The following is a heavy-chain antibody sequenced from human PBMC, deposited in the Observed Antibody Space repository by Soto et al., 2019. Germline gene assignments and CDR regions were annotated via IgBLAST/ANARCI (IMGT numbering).Heavy chain of an antibody. J-gene: IGHJ4*02. Sequence: PGGSLRLSCAASGFTFSSYAMHWVRQAPGKGLEWVAVISYDGSDKYYADSVKGRFTISRDSSKNTLYLQMNSLRVEDTAVYYCARIQLDTIMALDYWGQGTLVTVSS. CDR3: ARIQLDTIMALDY. CDR1: GFTFSSYA. V-gene: IGHV3-30-3*01. D-gene: IGHD1-1*01. CDR2: ISYDGSDK.